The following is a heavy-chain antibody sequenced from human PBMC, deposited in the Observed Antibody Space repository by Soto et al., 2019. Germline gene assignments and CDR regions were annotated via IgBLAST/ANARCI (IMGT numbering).Heavy chain of an antibody. J-gene: IGHJ4*02. Sequence: PGESLKISCQCSGYTFSNFWIAWVRQLPGKDLEYMGIIYPGDSETRYSPSFHGKVTISADRSIGTAYLQWSSLEASDSDFYFCARSPRSSPYFDYWGQGALVTVSS. CDR1: GYTFSNFW. D-gene: IGHD6-13*01. V-gene: IGHV5-51*01. CDR3: ARSPRSSPYFDY. CDR2: IYPGDSET.